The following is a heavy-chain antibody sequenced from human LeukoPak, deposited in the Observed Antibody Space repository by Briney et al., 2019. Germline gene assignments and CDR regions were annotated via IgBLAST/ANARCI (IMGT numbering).Heavy chain of an antibody. J-gene: IGHJ4*02. D-gene: IGHD1-26*01. CDR1: GFTFSSYS. Sequence: GGSLRLSCAASGFTFSSYSMNWVRQAPGKGLEWVSYISSSSSTIYYADSVKGRFTISRDNAKNSLYLQMNSLRAEDMAVYYCARDLAFEGATTKGYWGQGTLVTVSS. V-gene: IGHV3-48*01. CDR2: ISSSSSTI. CDR3: ARDLAFEGATTKGY.